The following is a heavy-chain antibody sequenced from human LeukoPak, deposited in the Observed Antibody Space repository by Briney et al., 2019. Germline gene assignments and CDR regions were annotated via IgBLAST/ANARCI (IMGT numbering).Heavy chain of an antibody. CDR2: ISAYNGNT. V-gene: IGHV1-18*01. J-gene: IGHJ6*02. Sequence: ASVKVSCKASGHTFTSYGISWVQQAPGQGLEWMGWISAYNGNTNYAQKLQGRVTMTTDTSTSTAYMELRSLRSDDTAVYYCARDCGYSYGYYYYYGMDVWGQGTTVTVSS. CDR1: GHTFTSYG. CDR3: ARDCGYSYGYYYYYGMDV. D-gene: IGHD5-18*01.